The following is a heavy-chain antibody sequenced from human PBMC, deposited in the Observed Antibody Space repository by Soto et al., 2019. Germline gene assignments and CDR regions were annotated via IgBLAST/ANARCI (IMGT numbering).Heavy chain of an antibody. D-gene: IGHD1-26*01. CDR2: INAGNGNT. V-gene: IGHV1-3*05. CDR3: ARLIVGATPSYYVMDV. J-gene: IGHJ6*02. CDR1: GYTFTSYA. Sequence: QVQLVQSGAEEKKPGASVKVSCKASGYTFTSYAMHWVRQAPGQRLEWMGWINAGNGNTKYSQKLQGRVTITRDTSASTAYMELSSLRSEDTAVYYCARLIVGATPSYYVMDVWGQGTTVTVSS.